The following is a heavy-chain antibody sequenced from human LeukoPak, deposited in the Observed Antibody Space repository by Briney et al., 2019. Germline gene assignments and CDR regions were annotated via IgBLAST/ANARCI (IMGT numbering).Heavy chain of an antibody. D-gene: IGHD1-1*01. CDR1: GFPFNNYA. J-gene: IGHJ6*03. Sequence: GGSLRLSCAASGFPFNNYAMSGVRQAPGMGLEWLSYVSGSGGATYYAASVKGRFTISRDNSKNTVYLQMGSLRAEDTAVYYCAKNRGGTYKYYMDVWGNGTTVTVSS. V-gene: IGHV3-23*01. CDR3: AKNRGGTYKYYMDV. CDR2: VSGSGGAT.